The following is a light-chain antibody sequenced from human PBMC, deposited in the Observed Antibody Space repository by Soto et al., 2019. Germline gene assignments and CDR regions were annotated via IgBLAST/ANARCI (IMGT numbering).Light chain of an antibody. CDR3: QQRSNWPPT. J-gene: IGKJ2*01. CDR2: DAS. CDR1: QSVSSY. Sequence: EIVLTHSPATLSLSPGERATLPCRASQSVSSYLAWYQQKPGQAPRLLIYDASNRATGIPARFSGSGSGTDFTLTISSLEPEDFAVYYCQQRSNWPPTFGQGTKLEIK. V-gene: IGKV3-11*01.